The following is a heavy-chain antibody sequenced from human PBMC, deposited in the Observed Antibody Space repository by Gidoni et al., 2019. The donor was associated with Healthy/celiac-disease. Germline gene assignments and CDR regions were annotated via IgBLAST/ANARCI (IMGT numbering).Heavy chain of an antibody. D-gene: IGHD3-22*01. V-gene: IGHV3-7*01. J-gene: IGHJ5*02. CDR2: IKQDGSEK. CDR1: GFTFSSYW. Sequence: EVQLVESGGGLVQPGGSLRLSCAASGFTFSSYWMSWVRQAPGKGLEWVANIKQDGSEKYYVDSVKGRFTISRDNAKNSLYLQMNSLRAEDTAVYYCARDLRYYYDSSGYYKNWFDPWGQGTLVTVSS. CDR3: ARDLRYYYDSSGYYKNWFDP.